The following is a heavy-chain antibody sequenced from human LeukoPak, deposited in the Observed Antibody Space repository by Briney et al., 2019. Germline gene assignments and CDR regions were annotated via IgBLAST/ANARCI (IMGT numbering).Heavy chain of an antibody. D-gene: IGHD6-6*01. J-gene: IGHJ6*03. CDR1: GYTFTSYA. CDR3: ARGSLYSSSSEGGPSYYYYYMDV. V-gene: IGHV1-69*05. Sequence: ASVKVSCKASGYTFTSYAMHWVRQAPGQGLEWMGGIIPIFGTANYAQKFQGRVTITTDESTSTAYMELSSLRSEDTAVYYCARGSLYSSSSEGGPSYYYYYMDVWGKGTTVTVSS. CDR2: IIPIFGTA.